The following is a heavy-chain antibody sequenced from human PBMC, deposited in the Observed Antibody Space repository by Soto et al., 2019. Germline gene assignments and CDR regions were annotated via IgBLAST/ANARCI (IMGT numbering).Heavy chain of an antibody. D-gene: IGHD3-16*01. V-gene: IGHV1-69*14. CDR2: ILPIFGTA. CDR3: ASELEYVGTSDAFDI. CDR1: GGTFSTSS. J-gene: IGHJ3*02. Sequence: QVQLVQSGAEVKKPGSSVKVSCKASGGTFSTSSINWVRQAPGQRPEWMGNILPIFGTADYAQKFQDRVTITADKCTSTAYMELRTLWSEDTAAYYCASELEYVGTSDAFDIWGQGTVVTVSS.